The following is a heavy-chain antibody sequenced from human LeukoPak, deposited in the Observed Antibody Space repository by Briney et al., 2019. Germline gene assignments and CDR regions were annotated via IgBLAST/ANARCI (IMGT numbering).Heavy chain of an antibody. D-gene: IGHD4-17*01. J-gene: IGHJ4*02. CDR1: GFTFSTYW. CDR2: TAYDGSNK. CDR3: ARVVDHDYGDYYLDY. V-gene: IGHV3-30*03. Sequence: GGSLRLSCAASGFTFSTYWMTWVRQAPGKGLEWVAVTAYDGSNKYNADSVKGRFTISRDNSKNTLYLQMNSLRAEDTAVYYCARVVDHDYGDYYLDYWGQGTLVTVSS.